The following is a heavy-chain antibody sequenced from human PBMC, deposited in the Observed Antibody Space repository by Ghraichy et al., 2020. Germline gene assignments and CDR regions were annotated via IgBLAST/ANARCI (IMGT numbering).Heavy chain of an antibody. CDR3: ARGRKSSQQLVPLPFDY. Sequence: SETLSLTYAVYNGPFDSYYWSWIRQPPGKGLEWIGEINHIASASYSPSLKSRVTLSVDRSKNQFSLRLSSVTAADTAVYYCARGRKSSQQLVPLPFDYWGQGTLVNVSS. CDR1: NGPFDSYY. V-gene: IGHV4-34*01. D-gene: IGHD6-13*01. J-gene: IGHJ4*02. CDR2: INHIASA.